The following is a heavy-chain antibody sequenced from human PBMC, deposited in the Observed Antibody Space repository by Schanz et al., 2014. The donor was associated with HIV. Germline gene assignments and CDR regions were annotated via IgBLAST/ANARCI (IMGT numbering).Heavy chain of an antibody. J-gene: IGHJ4*02. D-gene: IGHD3-3*01. CDR3: AKGPTFGVLTPAD. Sequence: EVQLLESGGGFVQPGGSLRLSCAASGFAFNNYAMTWVRQAPGKGLEWVSSISESGGRSYYADSVNGRFTISRDNSKNTLYLQMTTLRTEDTAVYYCAKGPTFGVLTPADWGQGTLVTVSS. CDR2: ISESGGRS. V-gene: IGHV3-23*01. CDR1: GFAFNNYA.